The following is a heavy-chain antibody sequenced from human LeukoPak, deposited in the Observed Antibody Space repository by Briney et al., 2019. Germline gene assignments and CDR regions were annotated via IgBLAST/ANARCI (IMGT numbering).Heavy chain of an antibody. D-gene: IGHD3-10*01. J-gene: IGHJ4*02. CDR1: GGSFSGYY. Sequence: ESSETLSLTCAVYGGSFSGYYWSWIRQPPGKGLEWIGEINHSGSTNYNPSLKSRVTISVDTSKNQFSLKLSSVTAEDTAVYYCARDFHYYGSGSYYLYWGQGTLVTVSS. V-gene: IGHV4-34*01. CDR2: INHSGST. CDR3: ARDFHYYGSGSYYLY.